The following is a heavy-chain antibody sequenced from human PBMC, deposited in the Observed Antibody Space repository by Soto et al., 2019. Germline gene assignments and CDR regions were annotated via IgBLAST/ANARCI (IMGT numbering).Heavy chain of an antibody. V-gene: IGHV1-69*01. J-gene: IGHJ6*02. CDR2: IIPIFGTA. CDR1: GGTFSSYA. D-gene: IGHD3-10*01. Sequence: QVQLVQSGAEVKKPGSSVKVSCKASGGTFSSYAISWVRQAPGQGLEWMGGIIPIFGTANYAQKFQGRVTITADESTSTAYMELSSLRSEDTAVYYCARDQETTMLRGVIDGDYGMDVWGQGTTVNVSS. CDR3: ARDQETTMLRGVIDGDYGMDV.